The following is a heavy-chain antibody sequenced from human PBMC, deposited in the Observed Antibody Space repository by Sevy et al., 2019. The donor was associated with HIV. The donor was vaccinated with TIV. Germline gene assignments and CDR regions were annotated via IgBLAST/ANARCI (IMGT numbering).Heavy chain of an antibody. CDR3: ARVIPDEIFYYGMDV. CDR1: GGSVSGFR. V-gene: IGHV4-4*07. Sequence: SETLSLTCTVSGGSVSGFRWSWIRQSAGKGLEWIGRMYNSEKTYNPSLKSRVTMSVDTSRDQFSLKLIAVTAADTAVDYCARVIPDEIFYYGMDVWGQGTTVTVSS. D-gene: IGHD3-9*01. CDR2: MYNSEKT. J-gene: IGHJ6*02.